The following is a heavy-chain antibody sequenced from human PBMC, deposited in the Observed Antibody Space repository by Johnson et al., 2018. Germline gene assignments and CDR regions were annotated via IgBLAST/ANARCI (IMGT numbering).Heavy chain of an antibody. CDR1: GFTFGFYA. V-gene: IGHV3-49*03. CDR2: IRTKDYGGTT. J-gene: IGHJ3*02. CDR3: ARGGLYGDTAVDM. Sequence: VQLVQSGGGLVQPGRSLRLSCTSSGFTFGFYAMNWFRQAPGKGLEWVGFIRTKDYGGTTNYDASVKGKFTISRDDSKSIAYLQRNSPKTEDTAMYYCARGGLYGDTAVDMWGQGTKVTVSP. D-gene: IGHD4-17*01.